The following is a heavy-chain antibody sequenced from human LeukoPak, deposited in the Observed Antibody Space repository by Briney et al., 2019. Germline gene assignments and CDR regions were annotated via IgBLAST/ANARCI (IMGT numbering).Heavy chain of an antibody. CDR3: AKAHDSSSWYYYYYMDV. Sequence: GGSLRLSCAASGFTFSSYWMSWVRQAPGKGLEWVANIKQDGSEKYYADSVKGRFTISRDNSKNTLYLQMNSLRAEDTAVYYCAKAHDSSSWYYYYYMDVWGKGTTVTVSS. D-gene: IGHD6-13*01. CDR1: GFTFSSYW. V-gene: IGHV3-7*01. J-gene: IGHJ6*03. CDR2: IKQDGSEK.